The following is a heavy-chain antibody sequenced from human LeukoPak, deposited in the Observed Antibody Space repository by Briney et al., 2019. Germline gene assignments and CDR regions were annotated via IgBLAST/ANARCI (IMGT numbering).Heavy chain of an antibody. Sequence: GGSLRLSCAASGFTFSSYWMHWVRQAPGKGLVWVSRINGDGSSTSYADSVKGRFTISRDNAKNTLYLQMNSLRAEDTAVYYCARDPIVLNWFDPWGQGTLVTVSS. CDR1: GFTFSSYW. J-gene: IGHJ5*02. V-gene: IGHV3-74*01. CDR2: INGDGSST. D-gene: IGHD1-26*01. CDR3: ARDPIVLNWFDP.